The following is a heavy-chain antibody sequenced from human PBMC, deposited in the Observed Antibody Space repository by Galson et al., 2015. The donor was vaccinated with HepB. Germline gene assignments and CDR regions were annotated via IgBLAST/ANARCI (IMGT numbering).Heavy chain of an antibody. J-gene: IGHJ6*02. D-gene: IGHD3-10*01. Sequence: SETLSLTCAVYGASFTDDYWNWIRQPPGKGPEWIGEINHSGIPKYNPSLRSRLTISIDRSKKQFSLKLKSVTAADTAVYYCPYFFGSGSFFMDVWGQGTAVTVSS. V-gene: IGHV4-34*01. CDR3: PYFFGSGSFFMDV. CDR2: INHSGIP. CDR1: GASFTDDY.